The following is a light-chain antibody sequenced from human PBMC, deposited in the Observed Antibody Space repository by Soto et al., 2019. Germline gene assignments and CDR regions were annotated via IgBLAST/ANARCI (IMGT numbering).Light chain of an antibody. V-gene: IGLV4-69*01. CDR2: LNSDGSH. J-gene: IGLJ1*01. CDR1: SGHSSYA. Sequence: QSVLTQSPSASASLGASVKLTCTLSSGHSSYAIAWHQQQPEKGPRYLMKLNSDGSHSKGDGIPDRFSGSSSGAERYLIISSLQSADEADYYCQTWGTGIHVFGTGTKVTVL. CDR3: QTWGTGIHV.